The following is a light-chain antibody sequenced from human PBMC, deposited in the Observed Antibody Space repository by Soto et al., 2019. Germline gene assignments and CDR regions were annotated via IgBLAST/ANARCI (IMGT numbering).Light chain of an antibody. CDR3: QHYHSYSWT. V-gene: IGKV1-5*01. Sequence: DIQITHSPSTLSASVLYRVTLTCRASQSISTWLAWYQQKPGKAPKLLIYEASSLETGAPSRFSGSGSGTEFTLTISSLQPDDFATYYCQHYHSYSWTFGQGTKVDIK. J-gene: IGKJ1*01. CDR2: EAS. CDR1: QSISTW.